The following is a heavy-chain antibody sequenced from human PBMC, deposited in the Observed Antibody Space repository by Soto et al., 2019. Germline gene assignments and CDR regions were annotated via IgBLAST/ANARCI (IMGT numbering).Heavy chain of an antibody. D-gene: IGHD2-2*01. J-gene: IGHJ4*02. V-gene: IGHV1-18*01. Sequence: ASVKVSCKGFGYSFMKYGISCVRQAPGQGLEWVGWISPYSGYTHSAQKFHGRLTLTTDTAASTAYMELRILRSADTALYYCAREASVLIPAAQPSRFDSWGQGTLVTVSS. CDR1: GYSFMKYG. CDR3: AREASVLIPAAQPSRFDS. CDR2: ISPYSGYT.